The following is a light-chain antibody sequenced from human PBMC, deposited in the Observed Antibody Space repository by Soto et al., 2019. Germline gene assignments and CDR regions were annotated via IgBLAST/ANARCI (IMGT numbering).Light chain of an antibody. V-gene: IGKV1-9*01. J-gene: IGKJ1*01. Sequence: DIQLTQSPSFLSASVGDRVTITCRASQGISSYLAWYQQKPGKAPNILIYATSTLQSGVPSRFSGSGSGTEFTLTISSLQPEDFATYYCQQFDSYPRTSGQGTKGEIK. CDR2: ATS. CDR1: QGISSY. CDR3: QQFDSYPRT.